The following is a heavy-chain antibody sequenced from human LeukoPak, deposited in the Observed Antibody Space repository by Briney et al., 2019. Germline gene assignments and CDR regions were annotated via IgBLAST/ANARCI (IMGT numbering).Heavy chain of an antibody. CDR3: AREITGYGMDV. J-gene: IGHJ6*02. D-gene: IGHD1-20*01. CDR1: GFTFTSYA. Sequence: GGSLRLSCASSGFTFTSYAVSWVRQAPGRGLEWVSTISYSGGTTYHTDSVKGRFTISRDISKNTVYLQMNSLKAEDTAVYYCAREITGYGMDVWGQGTTVTVSS. V-gene: IGHV3-23*01. CDR2: ISYSGGTT.